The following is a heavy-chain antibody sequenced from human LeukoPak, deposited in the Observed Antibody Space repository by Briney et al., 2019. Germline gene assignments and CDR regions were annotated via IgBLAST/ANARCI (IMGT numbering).Heavy chain of an antibody. Sequence: GESLKISCQGSGYSFTNYWIGWVRQMPGKGLEWMGIIYPGDSDTGYSPSFQGQVTTSADKSISTAYLQWSSLKASDTAMYYSARHLPSIAAEVWGQGTLVTVSS. J-gene: IGHJ4*02. D-gene: IGHD6-13*01. CDR1: GYSFTNYW. CDR2: IYPGDSDT. V-gene: IGHV5-51*01. CDR3: ARHLPSIAAEV.